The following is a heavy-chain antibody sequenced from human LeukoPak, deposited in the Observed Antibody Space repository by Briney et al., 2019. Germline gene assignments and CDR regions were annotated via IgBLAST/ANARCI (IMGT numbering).Heavy chain of an antibody. CDR2: ISSSSSYI. V-gene: IGHV3-21*01. Sequence: GGSLRLSCAASGLTFSSYSMNWVRQAPGRGLEWVSSISSSSSYIYYADSVKGRFTISRGNAKNSLSLQMNSLRAEDTAVYYCARAMDTDGMDVWGQGTTVTVSS. D-gene: IGHD5-18*01. CDR3: ARAMDTDGMDV. J-gene: IGHJ6*02. CDR1: GLTFSSYS.